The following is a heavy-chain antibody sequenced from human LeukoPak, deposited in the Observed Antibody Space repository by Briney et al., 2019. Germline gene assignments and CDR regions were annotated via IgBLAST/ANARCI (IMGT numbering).Heavy chain of an antibody. CDR3: ARGRGSGSYPGHY. V-gene: IGHV4-59*01. CDR1: GGSIRSYY. J-gene: IGHJ4*01. Sequence: PSETVSFTCTVSGGSIRSYYWSWIRQPPGKGLEWIGYIYYSGSTNYNPSLKSRVTISVDTSKNQFSLKLSSVTAADTAVYYCARGRGSGSYPGHYWGQGTLVTVSS. D-gene: IGHD1-26*01. CDR2: IYYSGST.